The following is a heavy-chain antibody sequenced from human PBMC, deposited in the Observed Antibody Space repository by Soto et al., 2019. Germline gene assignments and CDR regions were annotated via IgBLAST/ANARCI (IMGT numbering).Heavy chain of an antibody. CDR2: ISYDGSNK. CDR3: ARDHPYYYDSSGVRYYGMDG. CDR1: GFTFSSYA. V-gene: IGHV3-30-3*01. D-gene: IGHD3-22*01. J-gene: IGHJ6*02. Sequence: GGSLRLSCAASGFTFSSYAMHWVRQAPGKGLEWVAVISYDGSNKYYADSVKGRFTISRDNSKNTLYLQMNSLRAEDTAVYYCARDHPYYYDSSGVRYYGMDGWGQGTTVTVSS.